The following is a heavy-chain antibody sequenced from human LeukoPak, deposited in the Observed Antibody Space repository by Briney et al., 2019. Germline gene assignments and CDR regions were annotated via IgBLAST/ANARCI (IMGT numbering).Heavy chain of an antibody. CDR3: ARDRDFLWIGEPLH. D-gene: IGHD3-10*01. J-gene: IGHJ4*02. CDR1: GFTFSSYS. CDR2: ISRSSSYI. Sequence: GSLPLTCAASGFTFSSYSSNWVRQAPGKGLEWVSSISRSSSYIYYADSVKGRFTISRDNAKNSLYLQMDSLRAEDTAVYYCARDRDFLWIGEPLHWGPGTPVTVSS. V-gene: IGHV3-21*01.